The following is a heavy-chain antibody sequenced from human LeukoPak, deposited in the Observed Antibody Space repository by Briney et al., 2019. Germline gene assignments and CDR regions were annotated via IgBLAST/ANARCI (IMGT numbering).Heavy chain of an antibody. D-gene: IGHD3-10*01. CDR3: AKSRLLWFGELLDY. Sequence: GGSLRLSCAASGFTFSSYEMNWVRQAPGKGLEWVSAISGSGGSTYYADSVKGRFTISRDNSKNTLYLQMNSLRAEDTAVYYCAKSRLLWFGELLDYWGQGTLVTVSS. J-gene: IGHJ4*02. CDR1: GFTFSSYE. V-gene: IGHV3-23*01. CDR2: ISGSGGST.